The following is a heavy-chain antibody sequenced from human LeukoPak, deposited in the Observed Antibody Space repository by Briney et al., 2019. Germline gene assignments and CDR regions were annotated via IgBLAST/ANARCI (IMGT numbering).Heavy chain of an antibody. CDR1: GFTFSSYV. CDR2: ISGSGGTT. D-gene: IGHD4-17*01. CDR3: AKDVYGDYGGLVY. J-gene: IGHJ4*02. V-gene: IGHV3-23*01. Sequence: PGGSLRLSCAAPGFTFSSYVMSWVRQAPGKGLEWVSGISGSGGTTYYADSVKGRFTISRDNSKNTLYLQMNSLRAEDTAVYYCAKDVYGDYGGLVYWGQGTLVTVSS.